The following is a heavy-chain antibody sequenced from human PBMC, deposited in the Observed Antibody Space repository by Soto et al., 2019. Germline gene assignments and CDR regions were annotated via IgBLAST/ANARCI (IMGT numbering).Heavy chain of an antibody. CDR2: TRNKANSYTT. D-gene: IGHD2-2*01. CDR3: ARGGYCSSTSCHSDYYGMDV. CDR1: GFTFSDHY. V-gene: IGHV3-72*01. Sequence: EVQLVESGGGLVQPGGSLRLSCAASGFTFSDHYMDWVRQAPGKGLEWVGRTRNKANSYTTGYAASVKGRFTISRDDSKNSLYLQMNSLKTEDTAVYYCARGGYCSSTSCHSDYYGMDVWGQGTTVTVSS. J-gene: IGHJ6*02.